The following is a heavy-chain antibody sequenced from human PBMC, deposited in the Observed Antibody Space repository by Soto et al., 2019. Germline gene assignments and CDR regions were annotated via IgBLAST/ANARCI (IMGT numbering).Heavy chain of an antibody. J-gene: IGHJ6*02. D-gene: IGHD5-18*01. CDR2: ISWNSGDI. Sequence: GGSLRLSCAASGFTFDDYAMHWVRLAPGKGLEWVSGISWNSGDIYYADSVKGRFTISRDNAKNSLYLQMNSLRPDDTAMYYCAKDAIHVLLGYTYGAGGMDVWGQGTTVTVSS. CDR3: AKDAIHVLLGYTYGAGGMDV. CDR1: GFTFDDYA. V-gene: IGHV3-9*01.